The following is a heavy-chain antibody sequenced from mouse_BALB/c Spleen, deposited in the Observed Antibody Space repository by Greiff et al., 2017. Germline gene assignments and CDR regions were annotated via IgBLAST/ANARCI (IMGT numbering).Heavy chain of an antibody. Sequence: EVQLQQSGAELVKPGASVKLSCTASGFNIKDTYMHWVKQRPEQGLEWIGRIDPANGNTKYDPKFQGKATITADTSSNTAYLQLSSLTSEDTAVYYCARGDYGYDLYFDYWGQGTTLTVSS. CDR2: IDPANGNT. CDR1: GFNIKDTY. V-gene: IGHV14-3*02. D-gene: IGHD2-2*01. J-gene: IGHJ2*01. CDR3: ARGDYGYDLYFDY.